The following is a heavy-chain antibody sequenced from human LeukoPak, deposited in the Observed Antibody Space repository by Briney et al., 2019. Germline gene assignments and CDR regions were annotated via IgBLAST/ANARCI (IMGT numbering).Heavy chain of an antibody. J-gene: IGHJ4*02. Sequence: SVKVSCKASGDTFSSYAISWVRQAPGQGLEWMGGIIPIFGTANYAQKFQGRVTITADKSTSTAYMELSSLRSEDTAVYYCARGGVVPAAMIFSAFDYWGQGTLVTVSS. D-gene: IGHD2-2*01. CDR1: GDTFSSYA. V-gene: IGHV1-69*06. CDR3: ARGGVVPAAMIFSAFDY. CDR2: IIPIFGTA.